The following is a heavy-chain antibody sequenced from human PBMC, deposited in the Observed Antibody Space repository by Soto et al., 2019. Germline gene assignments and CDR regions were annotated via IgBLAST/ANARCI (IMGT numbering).Heavy chain of an antibody. V-gene: IGHV3-30*03. J-gene: IGHJ4*02. CDR1: GFTFSSYG. Sequence: PGGSLRLSCAASGFTFSSYGMHWVRQAPGKGLEWVAVISYDGSNKYYADSVKGRLTISRDNSKNTLYLQMNSLRAEDTAVYYCARTKVTMIVVGPFDYWGQGTLVTVSS. CDR2: ISYDGSNK. CDR3: ARTKVTMIVVGPFDY. D-gene: IGHD3-22*01.